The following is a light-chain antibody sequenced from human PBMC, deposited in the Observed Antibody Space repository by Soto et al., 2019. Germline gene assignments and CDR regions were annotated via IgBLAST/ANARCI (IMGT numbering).Light chain of an antibody. Sequence: DIQMTQSPSSLSASVGDRVTITCRTSQSVDTFLNWYQQTSGKAPKLLIYGASTLQSGVPSRFSGSGSGTDFTLTISSLQPEDFATYFCQQSFSNPWTFGRGTKVEVK. CDR3: QQSFSNPWT. CDR1: QSVDTF. CDR2: GAS. V-gene: IGKV1-39*01. J-gene: IGKJ1*01.